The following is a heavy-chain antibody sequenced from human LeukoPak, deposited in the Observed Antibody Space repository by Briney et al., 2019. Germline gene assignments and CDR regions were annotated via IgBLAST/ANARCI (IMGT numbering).Heavy chain of an antibody. Sequence: PGGSLRLSCAASEFTFSDDYMSWIRQAPGRGLEWVSYISTGSSYTNYADSVKGRFTISRDNAKNSLYLQMNSLRAEDTALYYCARAEGGPATAIYWGKGTLVTVSS. D-gene: IGHD2-21*02. J-gene: IGHJ4*02. CDR1: EFTFSDDY. V-gene: IGHV3-11*05. CDR3: ARAEGGPATAIY. CDR2: ISTGSSYT.